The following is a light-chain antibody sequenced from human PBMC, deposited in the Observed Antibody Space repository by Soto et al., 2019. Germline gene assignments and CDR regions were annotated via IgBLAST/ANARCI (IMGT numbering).Light chain of an antibody. CDR1: QFVNSRY. Sequence: EIVLTQSPGTLSLSPGESATLLCRASQFVNSRYLAWYQQKSGQAPRLLIYGASSRANGIPDRFSGSGSGTDVTLTITPREPEDFVVEFWQQYDTSPSTFGQGTRLEIK. CDR3: QQYDTSPST. CDR2: GAS. V-gene: IGKV3-20*01. J-gene: IGKJ5*01.